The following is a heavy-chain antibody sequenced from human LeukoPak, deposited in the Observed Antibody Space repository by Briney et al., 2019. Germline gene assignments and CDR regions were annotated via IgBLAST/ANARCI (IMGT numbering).Heavy chain of an antibody. CDR3: ARDPPAYYDFWSGYYGHIRFDY. J-gene: IGHJ4*02. V-gene: IGHV3-11*01. Sequence: DPGGSLRLSCAASGFTFSDYYMSWIRQAPGKGLEWVSYISSSGSTIYYADSVKGRFTISRDNAKNSLYLQMNSLRAEDTAVYYCARDPPAYYDFWSGYYGHIRFDYWGQGTLVTVSS. CDR1: GFTFSDYY. D-gene: IGHD3-3*01. CDR2: ISSSGSTI.